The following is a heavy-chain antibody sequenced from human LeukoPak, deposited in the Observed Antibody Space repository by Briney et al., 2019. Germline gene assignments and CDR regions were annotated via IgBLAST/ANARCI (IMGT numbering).Heavy chain of an antibody. CDR2: ISAYNGNT. CDR1: GYTFTSYG. V-gene: IGHV1-18*01. CDR3: ARQGTTVTSDYYYYYYMDV. Sequence: ASVKVSCKASGYTFTSYGISWVRQALGQGLEWMGWISAYNGNTNYAQKLQGRVTMTTDTSTSTAYMELRSLRSEDTAVYYCARQGTTVTSDYYYYYYMDVWGKGTTVTVSS. D-gene: IGHD4-11*01. J-gene: IGHJ6*03.